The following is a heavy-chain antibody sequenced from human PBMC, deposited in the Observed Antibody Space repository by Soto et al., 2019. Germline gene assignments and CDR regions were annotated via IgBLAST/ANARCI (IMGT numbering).Heavy chain of an antibody. Sequence: GESLKISCKGSGYSFTSYWISWVRQMPGKGLEWMGRIDPSDSYTNYSPSFQGHVTISADKSISTAYLQWSSLKASDTAMYYCARAHRAVAGTSHHCGMDVWGQGTTVTVSS. J-gene: IGHJ6*02. D-gene: IGHD6-19*01. V-gene: IGHV5-10-1*01. CDR2: IDPSDSYT. CDR1: GYSFTSYW. CDR3: ARAHRAVAGTSHHCGMDV.